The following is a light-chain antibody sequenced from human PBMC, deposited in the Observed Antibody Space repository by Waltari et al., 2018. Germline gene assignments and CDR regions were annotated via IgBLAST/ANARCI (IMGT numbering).Light chain of an antibody. CDR1: QSISKY. V-gene: IGKV3-20*01. CDR2: HAS. CDR3: QHYVTLPVT. Sequence: EIVLTQSPGTLSLSSGERATLSCRTSQSISKYLAWYQQKPGQAHRLLIYHASSRATGIPDRFSGSGSGTDFSLTISRLEPEDFAVYYCQHYVTLPVTFGQGTKVEIK. J-gene: IGKJ1*01.